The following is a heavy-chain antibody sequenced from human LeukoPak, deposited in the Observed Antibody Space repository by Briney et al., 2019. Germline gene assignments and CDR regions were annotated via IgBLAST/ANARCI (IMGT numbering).Heavy chain of an antibody. Sequence: GGSLRLSCAGSGFSFSSYAMTWVRQAPGKGLEWVSAISNSGGSIYYADSVKGRFTISRDNSKNTLYLQMNSLRAEDKAIYYCARDRSRGVIGTFESWGQGTLVTVSS. J-gene: IGHJ4*02. CDR3: ARDRSRGVIGTFES. CDR1: GFSFSSYA. CDR2: ISNSGGSI. V-gene: IGHV3-23*01. D-gene: IGHD3-10*01.